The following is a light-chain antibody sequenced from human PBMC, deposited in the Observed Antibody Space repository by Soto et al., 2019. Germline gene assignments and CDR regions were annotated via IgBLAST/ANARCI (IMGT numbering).Light chain of an antibody. CDR1: QSITNY. CDR3: QQSYRTPLT. V-gene: IGKV1-39*01. J-gene: IGKJ4*01. CDR2: AAS. Sequence: DMEMTQSPSSLSASVGDRVTITCRASQSITNYLNWYQHKPGKVPKLLIYAASSLQSGVPRRFSGSGSGTDFTLTINRLRPEDFATYYCQQSYRTPLTFGGGTKIEIK.